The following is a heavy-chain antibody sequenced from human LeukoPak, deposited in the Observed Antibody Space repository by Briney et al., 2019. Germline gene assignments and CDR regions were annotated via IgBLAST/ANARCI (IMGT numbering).Heavy chain of an antibody. CDR3: ASLTDGTIGRLFDY. CDR1: GGSFSGYY. Sequence: PSETLSLTCAVYGGSFSGYYWSWIRQPPGKGLEWIGEINHSGSTNYNPSLKSRVTISVDTSKNQFSLKLSSVTAADTAVYYCASLTDGTIGRLFDYWGQGTLVTVSS. CDR2: INHSGST. V-gene: IGHV4-34*01. D-gene: IGHD6-13*01. J-gene: IGHJ4*02.